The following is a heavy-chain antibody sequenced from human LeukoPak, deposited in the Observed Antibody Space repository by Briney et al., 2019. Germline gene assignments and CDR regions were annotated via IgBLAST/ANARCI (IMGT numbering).Heavy chain of an antibody. V-gene: IGHV1-2*02. J-gene: IGHJ4*02. CDR2: INPNSGGT. CDR3: AREYSASEH. CDR1: GYTFTGYY. Sequence: EASVKVSCKASGYTFTGYYVHWVRQAPGHGLEWAGWINPNSGGTNYAQKFQGRVTMTGDTSVSTTYMELSWLTSDDTARYYCAREYSASEHWGQGTLVTVSS. D-gene: IGHD5-12*01.